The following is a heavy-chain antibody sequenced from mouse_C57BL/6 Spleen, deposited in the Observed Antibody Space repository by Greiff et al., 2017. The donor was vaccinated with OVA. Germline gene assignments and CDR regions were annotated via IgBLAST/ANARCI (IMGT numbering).Heavy chain of an antibody. D-gene: IGHD4-1*01. Sequence: EVQRVESGGGLVKPGGSLKLSCAASGFTFSSYAMSWVRQTPEKRLEWVATISDGGSYTYYPDNVKGRFTISRDNAKNNLYLQMSHLKSEDTAMYYCARAYWDVGYYFDYWGQGTTLTVSS. CDR2: ISDGGSYT. V-gene: IGHV5-4*01. J-gene: IGHJ2*01. CDR1: GFTFSSYA. CDR3: ARAYWDVGYYFDY.